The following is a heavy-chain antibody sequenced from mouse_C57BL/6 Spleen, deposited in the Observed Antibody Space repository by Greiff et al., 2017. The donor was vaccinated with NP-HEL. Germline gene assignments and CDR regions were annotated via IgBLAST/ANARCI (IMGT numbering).Heavy chain of an antibody. CDR3: ARDYGSSYNFDY. CDR2: IHPRSGNT. J-gene: IGHJ2*01. Sequence: QVQLQQSGAELARPGASVKLSCKASGYTFTSYGISWVKQRTGQGLEWIGEIHPRSGNTYYNEKFKGKATLTADKSSSTAYMELRSLTSEDSAVYFCARDYGSSYNFDYWGQGTTLTVSS. V-gene: IGHV1-81*01. CDR1: GYTFTSYG. D-gene: IGHD1-1*01.